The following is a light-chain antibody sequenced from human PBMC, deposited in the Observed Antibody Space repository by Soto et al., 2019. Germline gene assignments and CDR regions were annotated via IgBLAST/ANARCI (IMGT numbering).Light chain of an antibody. CDR2: EVS. CDR1: SSDVGGYDY. Sequence: QSVLTQPASVSGSPGQSITISCTGTSSDVGGYDYVSWYQLHPGKAPKLMIFEVSNRPSGVSYRFSGSKSGNTASLTISGLQDEEEADYFCSSYSIRTAYLFGTGTKVTVL. V-gene: IGLV2-14*01. CDR3: SSYSIRTAYL. J-gene: IGLJ1*01.